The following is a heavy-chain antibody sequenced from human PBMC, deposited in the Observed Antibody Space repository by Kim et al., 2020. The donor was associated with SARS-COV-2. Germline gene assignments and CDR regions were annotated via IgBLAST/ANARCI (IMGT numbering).Heavy chain of an antibody. CDR3: ARVFRVTFYSGMYV. CDR2: INSDGSST. J-gene: IGHJ6*02. D-gene: IGHD3-10*01. Sequence: GGSLRLSCAASGFTFSSYWMHWVRQAPGKGLVWVSRINSDGSSTNYADSVKGRFTVSRDNAKDTLYLQMDSLRAEDSAVYYCARVFRVTFYSGMYVWGQGTTVTVSS. CDR1: GFTFSSYW. V-gene: IGHV3-74*01.